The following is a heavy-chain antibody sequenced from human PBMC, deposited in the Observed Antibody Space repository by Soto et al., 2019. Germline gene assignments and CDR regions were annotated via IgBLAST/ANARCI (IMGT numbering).Heavy chain of an antibody. CDR3: AREGDFWSGYIYYYYYGMDV. CDR1: GGTFSSYA. D-gene: IGHD3-3*01. CDR2: IIPIFGTA. J-gene: IGHJ6*02. V-gene: IGHV1-69*13. Sequence: SVKVSCKASGGTFSSYAISWVRQAPGQGLEWMGGIIPIFGTANYAQKFQGRVTITADESTSTAYMELSSLRSEDTAVYYCAREGDFWSGYIYYYYYGMDVWGQGTTVTVSS.